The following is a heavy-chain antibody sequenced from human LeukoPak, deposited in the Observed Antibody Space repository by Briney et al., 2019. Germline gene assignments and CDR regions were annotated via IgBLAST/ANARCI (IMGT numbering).Heavy chain of an antibody. CDR2: ISSSGSTI. CDR3: ARYNWNGDDAFDI. Sequence: GGSLRLSCAASGFTFSDYYMSWIRQAPGKGLEWVSYISSSGSTIYYADSVKGRFTISRDNAKNSLYLQMNSLRAEDTAVYYCARYNWNGDDAFDIWGQGTMVTVSS. D-gene: IGHD1-20*01. J-gene: IGHJ3*02. CDR1: GFTFSDYY. V-gene: IGHV3-11*01.